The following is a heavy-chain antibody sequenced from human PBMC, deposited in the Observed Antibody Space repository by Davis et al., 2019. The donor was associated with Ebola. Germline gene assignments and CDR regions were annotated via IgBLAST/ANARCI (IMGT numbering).Heavy chain of an antibody. D-gene: IGHD6-6*01. CDR1: GFTFSSYA. J-gene: IGHJ6*03. CDR2: ISGSGGST. V-gene: IGHV3-23*01. Sequence: GESLKISCAASGFTFSSYAMSWVRQAPGKGLEWVSAISGSGGSTYYADSVKGRFTISRDNSKNTLYLQMNSLRAEDTAVYYCARGRAYSSSSYYYYMDVWGKGTTVTVSS. CDR3: ARGRAYSSSSYYYYMDV.